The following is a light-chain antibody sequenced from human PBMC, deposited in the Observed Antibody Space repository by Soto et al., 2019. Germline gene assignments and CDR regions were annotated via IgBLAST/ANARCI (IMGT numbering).Light chain of an antibody. Sequence: QLVLAQSPSASASLGASVKLTCTLSSGHSNYVIAWHQQQPKKGPRFLMNLNSDGSHSKGDGIPDRFSGSSSGAERYLTISSLQSEDEADYSCQTWGTGTVVFGGGTKLTVL. CDR1: SGHSNYV. CDR2: LNSDGSH. J-gene: IGLJ2*01. CDR3: QTWGTGTVV. V-gene: IGLV4-69*01.